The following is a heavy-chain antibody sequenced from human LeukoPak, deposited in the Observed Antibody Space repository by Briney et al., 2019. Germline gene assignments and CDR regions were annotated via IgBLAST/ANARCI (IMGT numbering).Heavy chain of an antibody. CDR2: IYYSGST. J-gene: IGHJ5*02. Sequence: SSETLSLTCAVYGGSISSSNSYWGWIRQPPGKGLEWIGSIYYSGSTYYNPSLKSRVTISVDTSKNQFSLKLSSVTAADTAVYYCARQDYDYVWGSYRYPNWFDPWGQGTLVTVSS. D-gene: IGHD3-16*02. V-gene: IGHV4-39*01. CDR1: GGSISSSNSY. CDR3: ARQDYDYVWGSYRYPNWFDP.